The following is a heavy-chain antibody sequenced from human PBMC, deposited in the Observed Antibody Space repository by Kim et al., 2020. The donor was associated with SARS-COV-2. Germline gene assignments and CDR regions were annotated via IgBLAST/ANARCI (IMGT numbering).Heavy chain of an antibody. V-gene: IGHV3-9*01. CDR1: GFTFDDYA. D-gene: IGHD3-10*01. Sequence: GGSLRLSCAASGFTFDDYAMHWVRQAPGKGLEWVSGISWNSGSIGYADSVKGRFTISRDNAKNSLYLQMNSLRAEDTALYYCAKDLFRHTAWGVRGAFDIWGQGTMVTVSS. CDR2: ISWNSGSI. CDR3: AKDLFRHTAWGVRGAFDI. J-gene: IGHJ3*02.